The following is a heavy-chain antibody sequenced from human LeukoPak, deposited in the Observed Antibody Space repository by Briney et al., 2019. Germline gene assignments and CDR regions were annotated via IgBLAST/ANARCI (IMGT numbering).Heavy chain of an antibody. V-gene: IGHV4-39*07. CDR1: GGSISSSSCY. CDR3: ARGYSDYHYYHMDV. D-gene: IGHD5-12*01. CDR2: IYYSGST. J-gene: IGHJ6*03. Sequence: SETLSLTCTVSGGSISSSSCYWGWIRQPPGKGLEWIGSIYYSGSTYYNPSLKSRVTMSVDTSKNQFSLKLSSVTAADTAVYYCARGYSDYHYYHMDVWGKGTTVTISS.